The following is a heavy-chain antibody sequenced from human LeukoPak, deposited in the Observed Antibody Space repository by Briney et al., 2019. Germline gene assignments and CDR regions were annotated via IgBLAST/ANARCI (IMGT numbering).Heavy chain of an antibody. D-gene: IGHD2-2*01. J-gene: IGHJ6*03. Sequence: ASVKVSCTASGYTLTRYFIHWVRQAPGQGLEWMGIINPNGGSTSYPQKFQGRVTITTDESTSTAYMELSSLRSEDTAVYYCARGTQSDCSSTPYCYYMDVWGKGTTVTVSS. CDR2: INPNGGST. V-gene: IGHV1-46*01. CDR3: ARGTQSDCSSTPYCYYMDV. CDR1: GYTLTRYF.